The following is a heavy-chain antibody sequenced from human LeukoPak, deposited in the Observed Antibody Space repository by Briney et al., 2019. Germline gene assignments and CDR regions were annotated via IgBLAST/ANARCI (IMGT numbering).Heavy chain of an antibody. D-gene: IGHD1-26*01. J-gene: IGHJ4*02. CDR3: ARNGGSYSFDY. CDR2: IDNSGRT. CDR1: GGSISSYY. Sequence: SETLSLTCTVSGGSISSYYWSWLRQPPGKGLEWIGYIDNSGRTNYNPSLKSRVTISLDTSKNQFSLKLSSVTAADTAVYSCARNGGSYSFDYWGQGTLVTVSS. V-gene: IGHV4-59*01.